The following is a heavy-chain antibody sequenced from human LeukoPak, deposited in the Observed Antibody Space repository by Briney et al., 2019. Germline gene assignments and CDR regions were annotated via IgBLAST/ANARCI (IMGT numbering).Heavy chain of an antibody. CDR3: ARDLTGVTAPPLADYYYYYGMDV. J-gene: IGHJ6*02. CDR2: ISAYNGNT. V-gene: IGHV1-18*01. Sequence: GASVKVSCKASGYTFTSYGISWVRQAPGQGLEWMGWISAYNGNTNYAQKLQGRVTMTRDTSISTAYMELSRLRSDDTAVYYCARDLTGVTAPPLADYYYYYGMDVWGQGTTVTVSS. D-gene: IGHD5-18*01. CDR1: GYTFTSYG.